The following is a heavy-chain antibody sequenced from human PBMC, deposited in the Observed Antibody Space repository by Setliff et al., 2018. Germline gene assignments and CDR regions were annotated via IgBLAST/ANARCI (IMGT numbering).Heavy chain of an antibody. CDR2: TIPIFGTT. V-gene: IGHV1-69*05. CDR1: GGTFSSYG. D-gene: IGHD2-15*01. Sequence: VKVSCKASGGTFSSYGISWVRQAPGQGLEWMGGTIPIFGTTNYAQKFQGRVTIITDESTSTAYMELNSLTSEDTAVYYCARSPALLGIVYLDPWGQGTRVTVSS. CDR3: ARSPALLGIVYLDP. J-gene: IGHJ5*02.